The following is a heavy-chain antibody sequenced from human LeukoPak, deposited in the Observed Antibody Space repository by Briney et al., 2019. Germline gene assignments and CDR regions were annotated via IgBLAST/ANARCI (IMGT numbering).Heavy chain of an antibody. D-gene: IGHD2-2*01. CDR3: VRGGVEAPAAMGFDY. CDR1: GDSVPSNSGA. V-gene: IGHV6-1*01. Sequence: SQTLSLTCVISGDSVPSNSGAWIWLRQSPSRGLEWLGRTYYRPKWYNEYALSAKSRITINADTTKNQFSLQLSSATPEDTAVYYCVRGGVEAPAAMGFDYWGQGTLVTVST. CDR2: TYYRPKWYN. J-gene: IGHJ4*02.